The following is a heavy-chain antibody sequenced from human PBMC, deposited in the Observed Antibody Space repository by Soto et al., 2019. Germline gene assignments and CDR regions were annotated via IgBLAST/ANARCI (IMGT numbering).Heavy chain of an antibody. CDR2: IYYSGST. J-gene: IGHJ6*02. D-gene: IGHD3-22*01. Sequence: SETLSLTCTVSGGSISSSSYYWGWIRQPPGKGLEWIGSIYYSGSTYYNPSLKSRVTISVDTSKNQFSLKLSSVTAADTAVYYCARHLPPPHSSGYYYHYYYYGMDVWGQGTTATVSS. CDR3: ARHLPPPHSSGYYYHYYYYGMDV. CDR1: GGSISSSSYY. V-gene: IGHV4-39*01.